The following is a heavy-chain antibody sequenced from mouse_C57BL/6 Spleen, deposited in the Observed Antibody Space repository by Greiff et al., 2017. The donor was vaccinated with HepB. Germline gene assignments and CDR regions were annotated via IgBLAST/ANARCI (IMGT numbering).Heavy chain of an antibody. CDR3: ARAYYGSSYRYFDV. J-gene: IGHJ1*03. CDR1: GYTFTSYG. CDR2: IYIGNGYT. V-gene: IGHV1-58*01. D-gene: IGHD1-1*01. Sequence: EVMLVESGAELVRPGSSVKMSCKTSGYTFTSYGINWVKQRPGQGLEWIGYIYIGNGYTEYNEKFKGKATLTSDTSSSTAYMQLSSLTSEDSAIYFCARAYYGSSYRYFDVWGTGTTVTVSS.